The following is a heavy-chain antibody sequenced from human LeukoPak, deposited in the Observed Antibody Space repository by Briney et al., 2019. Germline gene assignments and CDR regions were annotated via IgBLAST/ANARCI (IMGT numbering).Heavy chain of an antibody. CDR3: ARATLDN. CDR2: IKYDGNNK. Sequence: PGKSLRLSCAVSGFSFSSYDMHWVRQAPGKGLEWVAAIKYDGNNKYYVESVKGRFTISRDNSKNTVYLQMNRLRVEDTAVYYCARATLDNWGQGTLVTVSS. J-gene: IGHJ4*02. CDR1: GFSFSSYD. V-gene: IGHV3-33*01.